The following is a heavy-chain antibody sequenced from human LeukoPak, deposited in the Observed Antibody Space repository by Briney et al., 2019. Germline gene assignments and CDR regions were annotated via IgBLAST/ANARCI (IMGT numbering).Heavy chain of an antibody. CDR1: GGSISSYY. Sequence: SETLSLTCTVSGGSISSYYWSWIRQPPGKGLEWIGYIYYSGSTNYNPSLKSRVTISVDTSKKQFSLKLSSVTAADTAVYYCARDTPSTGTTLIDYWGQGTLVTVSS. CDR3: ARDTPSTGTTLIDY. V-gene: IGHV4-59*01. CDR2: IYYSGST. D-gene: IGHD1-1*01. J-gene: IGHJ4*02.